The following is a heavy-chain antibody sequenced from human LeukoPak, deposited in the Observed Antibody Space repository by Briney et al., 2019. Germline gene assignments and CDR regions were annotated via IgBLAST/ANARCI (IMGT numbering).Heavy chain of an antibody. CDR3: ARDQRPSLGSYSKGFDP. J-gene: IGHJ5*02. Sequence: SETLSLTCTVSGGSISSYYWSWIRQTAGKGLEWIGRIYTSGSTNYNPSLKSRVTMSVDTSKNQFSLKLSSVTAADTAVYYCARDQRPSLGSYSKGFDPWGQGTLVTVSS. V-gene: IGHV4-4*07. CDR2: IYTSGST. D-gene: IGHD2-15*01. CDR1: GGSISSYY.